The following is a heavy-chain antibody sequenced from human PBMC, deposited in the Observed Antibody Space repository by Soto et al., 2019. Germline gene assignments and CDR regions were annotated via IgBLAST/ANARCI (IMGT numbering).Heavy chain of an antibody. CDR2: ISRESKYI. CDR1: GFTFSTYS. CDR3: AGGSSLFFWYSDI. V-gene: IGHV3-21*01. Sequence: PGGSLRLSCAASGFTFSTYSMTWVRQAPGKGLEWVSSISRESKYIFYADSVKGRFTISRDNAKNSLYLQMNSLRAKDTAVYYCAGGSSLFFWYSDIWGQGALVTVSS. J-gene: IGHJ4*02. D-gene: IGHD2-2*01.